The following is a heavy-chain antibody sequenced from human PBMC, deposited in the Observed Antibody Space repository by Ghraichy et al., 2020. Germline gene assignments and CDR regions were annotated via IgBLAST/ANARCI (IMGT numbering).Heavy chain of an antibody. Sequence: ASVKVSCKVSGYTLTELSMHWVRQAPGKGLDWMGSFDPEAGETIYAQKFQGRVTMTEDTSTDTAYMELSSLRSEDTALYYCATWGIEVAGRVNALDIWGQGTMVPVSS. J-gene: IGHJ3*02. D-gene: IGHD6-19*01. CDR3: ATWGIEVAGRVNALDI. CDR1: GYTLTELS. V-gene: IGHV1-24*01. CDR2: FDPEAGET.